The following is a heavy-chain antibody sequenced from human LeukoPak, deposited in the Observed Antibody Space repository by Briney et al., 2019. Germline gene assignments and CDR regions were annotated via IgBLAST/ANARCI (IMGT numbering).Heavy chain of an antibody. J-gene: IGHJ3*02. CDR2: ISGSGGST. CDR3: AKDTQITIFGVALDAFDI. Sequence: GGSLRLSCAASGFTFSSYAMSWVRPAPGKGLEWVSAISGSGGSTYYADSVKGRFTISRDNSKDTLYLQMNSLRAEDTAVYYCAKDTQITIFGVALDAFDIWGQGTMVTVSS. V-gene: IGHV3-23*01. CDR1: GFTFSSYA. D-gene: IGHD3-3*01.